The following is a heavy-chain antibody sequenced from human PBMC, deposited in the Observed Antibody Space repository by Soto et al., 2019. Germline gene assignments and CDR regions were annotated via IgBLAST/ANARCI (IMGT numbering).Heavy chain of an antibody. Sequence: ASVKVSCKASGNTFTGYYMHWVRQAPGQGLEWMGWINPISGVTNYAQKFQGRVTMTRDTSISTAYMELSRLKSDDTAVYYCARGGCTNGVGYGTHDYWGQGTLVTVSS. J-gene: IGHJ4*02. CDR1: GNTFTGYY. V-gene: IGHV1-2*02. D-gene: IGHD2-8*01. CDR2: INPISGVT. CDR3: ARGGCTNGVGYGTHDY.